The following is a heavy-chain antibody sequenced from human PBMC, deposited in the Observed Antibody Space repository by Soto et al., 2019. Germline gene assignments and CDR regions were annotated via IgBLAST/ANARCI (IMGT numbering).Heavy chain of an antibody. J-gene: IGHJ4*02. V-gene: IGHV4-59*08. CDR1: GGSISSYY. CDR3: ARHRIAVAGTIDY. D-gene: IGHD6-19*01. Sequence: SETLSLTCTVSGGSISSYYWSWIRQPPGKGLEWIGYIYYSGSTNYNPSLKSRVTISVDTSKNQFSLKLSSVTAADTAVYYCARHRIAVAGTIDYWGQGTLVTVSS. CDR2: IYYSGST.